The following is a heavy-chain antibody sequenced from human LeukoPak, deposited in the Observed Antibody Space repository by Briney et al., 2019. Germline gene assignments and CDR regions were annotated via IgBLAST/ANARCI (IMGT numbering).Heavy chain of an antibody. J-gene: IGHJ6*02. Sequence: PGGSLRLSCAASGFTFGNIWMSWVRQAPGKGLERVANIKHDGSETNYVDSVKGRFTISRDNAKNSLHLQMNSLRAEDTAVYYCAKNGGPHGMDAWGQGTTVTVSS. D-gene: IGHD3-10*01. CDR1: GFTFGNIW. CDR3: AKNGGPHGMDA. CDR2: IKHDGSET. V-gene: IGHV3-7*02.